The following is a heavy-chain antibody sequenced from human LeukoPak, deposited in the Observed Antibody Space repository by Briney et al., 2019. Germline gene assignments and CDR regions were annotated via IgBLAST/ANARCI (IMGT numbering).Heavy chain of an antibody. CDR2: MYYTGST. D-gene: IGHD3-9*01. J-gene: IGHJ3*02. CDR1: GGSISSYS. CDR3: ARHLYYDILTGYYNDAFDI. Sequence: SETLSLTRTVSGGSISSYSWSWIRQPPGKGLEWIGYMYYTGSTNYNPSPKSRVTISVDTSKNQFSLKLSSVTAADTAVYYCARHLYYDILTGYYNDAFDIWGQGTMVTVSS. V-gene: IGHV4-59*08.